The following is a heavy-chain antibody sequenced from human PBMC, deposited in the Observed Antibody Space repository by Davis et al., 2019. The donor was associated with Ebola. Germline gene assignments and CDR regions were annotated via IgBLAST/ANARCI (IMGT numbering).Heavy chain of an antibody. CDR2: VSTYNRQT. CDR1: GYTFDTYD. Sequence: ASVKVSCKASGYTFDTYDIAWVRQAPGQGLEWVGWVSTYNRQTNNAQKFQGRVIMTTDTSTSTAYMELRSLRSDDTAVYYCARCPLRLGELMLDDIWGQGTMVTVSS. J-gene: IGHJ3*02. CDR3: ARCPLRLGELMLDDI. V-gene: IGHV1-18*04. D-gene: IGHD3-16*01.